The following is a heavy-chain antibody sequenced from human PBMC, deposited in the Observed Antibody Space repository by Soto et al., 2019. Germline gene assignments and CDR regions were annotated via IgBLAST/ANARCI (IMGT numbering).Heavy chain of an antibody. V-gene: IGHV3-23*01. CDR2: ISGSGGIT. Sequence: AVGSVRLSCAASGFTFSSYAMSWVRQAPGKGLEWVSAISGSGGITYYADSVKGRFTISRDNSKNTLYLQMNSLRAEDTAVYYCAKDLSSWVDRYYFDYWGQGTLVTVSS. D-gene: IGHD6-13*01. CDR1: GFTFSSYA. CDR3: AKDLSSWVDRYYFDY. J-gene: IGHJ4*02.